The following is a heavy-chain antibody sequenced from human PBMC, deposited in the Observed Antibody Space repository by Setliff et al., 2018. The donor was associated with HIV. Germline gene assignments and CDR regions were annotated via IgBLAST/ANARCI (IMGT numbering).Heavy chain of an antibody. J-gene: IGHJ4*02. CDR1: GGSISSLSYY. CDR3: ARDWRGWFGELFHGVALDS. V-gene: IGHV4-39*02. Sequence: PSETLSLTCDVSGGSISSLSYYWGWIRQSPGKGLEWIGSIYYSGTSYYAESVKGRFTISRDNSENTLHLQMNSLRTDDTAAYYCARDWRGWFGELFHGVALDSWGQGALVTVSS. CDR2: IYYSGTS. D-gene: IGHD3-10*01.